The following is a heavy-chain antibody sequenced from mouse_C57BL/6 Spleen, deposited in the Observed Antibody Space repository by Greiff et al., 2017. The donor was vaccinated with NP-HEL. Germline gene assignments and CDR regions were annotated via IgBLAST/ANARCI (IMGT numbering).Heavy chain of an antibody. CDR2: IYPGDGDT. Sequence: VKVVESGPELVKPGASVKISCKASGYAFSSSWMNWVKQRPGKGLEWIGRIYPGDGDTNYNGKFKGKATLTADKSSSTAYMQLSSLTSEDSAVYFCARDYDYDGYAMDYWGQGTSVTVSS. CDR3: ARDYDYDGYAMDY. V-gene: IGHV1-82*01. J-gene: IGHJ4*01. CDR1: GYAFSSSW. D-gene: IGHD2-4*01.